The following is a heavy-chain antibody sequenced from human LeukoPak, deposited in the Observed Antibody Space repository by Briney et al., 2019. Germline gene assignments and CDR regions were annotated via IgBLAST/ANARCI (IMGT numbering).Heavy chain of an antibody. D-gene: IGHD2-2*01. CDR2: INPSGGST. V-gene: IGHV1-46*01. CDR3: ARAVGYCSSTSCSDAFDI. J-gene: IGHJ3*02. Sequence: ASVKVSCKASGYTFTSYYMHWVRQAPGQGLEWMGIINPSGGSTSYAQKFQGRVTMTRDTSTSTVYMELSSLRSEDMAVYYCARAVGYCSSTSCSDAFDIWGQGTMVTVSS. CDR1: GYTFTSYY.